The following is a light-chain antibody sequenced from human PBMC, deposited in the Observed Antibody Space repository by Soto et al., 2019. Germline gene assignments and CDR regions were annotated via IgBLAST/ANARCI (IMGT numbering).Light chain of an antibody. V-gene: IGKV3-15*01. J-gene: IGKJ3*01. Sequence: EIVMTQSPATLSVSPGERATLSCRASQSVSSNLAWYQQKPGQAPRLLIYGASTRATGIPARFSGSGSWTEFTLNISSLQSEDFAVYYCQQYNTWPPGTFGPGTKVAIK. CDR1: QSVSSN. CDR3: QQYNTWPPGT. CDR2: GAS.